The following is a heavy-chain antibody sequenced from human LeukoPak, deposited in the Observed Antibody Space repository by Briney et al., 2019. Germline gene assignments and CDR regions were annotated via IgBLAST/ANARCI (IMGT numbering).Heavy chain of an antibody. CDR3: ARGFRSYDL. CDR1: GGSISTYY. Sequence: SETLSLTCTVSGGSISTYYWNWIRQPPGKGLEWIGFISYSGNPNYNPSLKSRVTVSLDTSKNQFFLNLSSATAADTAVYYCARGFRSYDLWGQGILVTVSS. CDR2: ISYSGNP. J-gene: IGHJ5*02. V-gene: IGHV4-59*01.